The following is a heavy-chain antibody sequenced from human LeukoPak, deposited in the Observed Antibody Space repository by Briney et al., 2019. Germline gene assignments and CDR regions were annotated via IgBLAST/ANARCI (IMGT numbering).Heavy chain of an antibody. CDR2: INHSGST. Sequence: SETLSLTCAVYGGSFSGYYWCWIRQPPGKGLEWIGEINHSGSTNYNPSLKSRVTISVDTSKNQFSLKLSSVTAADTAVYYCARGPDCSGGSCYTGLHWGQGTLVTVSS. CDR1: GGSFSGYY. J-gene: IGHJ4*02. D-gene: IGHD2-15*01. V-gene: IGHV4-34*01. CDR3: ARGPDCSGGSCYTGLH.